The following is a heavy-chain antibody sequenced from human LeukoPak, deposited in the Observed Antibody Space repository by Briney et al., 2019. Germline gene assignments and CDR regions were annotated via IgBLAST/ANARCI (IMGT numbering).Heavy chain of an antibody. CDR3: ASNTGTVFDY. Sequence: PSETLSLTCTVSGGSVTDYYWSWIRQSPGKGLEWIGYIYYTGTSYNPSLKSRVTISLEMSKHQFSLNLTSVTAADTAVYYCASNTGTVFDYWGQGVLVTVSS. V-gene: IGHV4-59*02. CDR2: IYYTGT. D-gene: IGHD7-27*01. J-gene: IGHJ4*02. CDR1: GGSVTDYY.